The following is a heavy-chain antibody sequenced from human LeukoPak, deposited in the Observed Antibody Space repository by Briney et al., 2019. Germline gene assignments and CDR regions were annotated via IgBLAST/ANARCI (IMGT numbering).Heavy chain of an antibody. V-gene: IGHV4-30-4*01. CDR3: ARSRITMVRGVIYYYYGMDV. CDR1: GGSISSGDYY. Sequence: SQTLSLTCTVSGGSISSGDYYWSWIRQPPGKGLEWIGYICYSGSTYYNPSLKSRVTISVDTSKNQFSLKLSSVTAADTAVYYCARSRITMVRGVIYYYYGMDVWGQGTTVSVSS. CDR2: ICYSGST. D-gene: IGHD3-10*01. J-gene: IGHJ6*02.